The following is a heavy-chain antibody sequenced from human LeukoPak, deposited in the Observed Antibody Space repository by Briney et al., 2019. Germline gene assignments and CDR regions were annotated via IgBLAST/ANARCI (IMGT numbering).Heavy chain of an antibody. J-gene: IGHJ4*02. Sequence: QAGGSVRLSCEVSGFTFSSYWMHGARHAPGKGLVWVSRINSEGSSTSYADSVKGRFTISRDNAKNTLFLHMNSLRSEDTAVYYCATSRTFDYWGQGTLVTVSS. CDR3: ATSRTFDY. V-gene: IGHV3-74*01. CDR1: GFTFSSYW. CDR2: INSEGSST.